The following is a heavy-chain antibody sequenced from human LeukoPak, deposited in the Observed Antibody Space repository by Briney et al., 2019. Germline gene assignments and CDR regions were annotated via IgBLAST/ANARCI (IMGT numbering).Heavy chain of an antibody. J-gene: IGHJ5*02. CDR2: RIPIFGTA. Sequence: SVRVSCKASVGTSSSYAISWVRQAPGEGLECMGGRIPIFGTANYSQKFQGRVTITTDDSTSTAYMELISLTAEDTVVYYCPVVVCAIAGHGGFHPWGQGTRVTVSS. V-gene: IGHV1-69*05. D-gene: IGHD2-15*01. CDR3: PVVVCAIAGHGGFHP. CDR1: VGTSSSYA.